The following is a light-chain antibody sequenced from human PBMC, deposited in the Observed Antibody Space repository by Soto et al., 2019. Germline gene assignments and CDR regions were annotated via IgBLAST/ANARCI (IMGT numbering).Light chain of an antibody. CDR3: SSYTSSSTLGVV. V-gene: IGLV2-14*01. CDR2: EVS. CDR1: SSDVGGYNY. Sequence: QSALTQPAPVSGSPGQSITISCTGTSSDVGGYNYVSWYQQHPGKAPKLMIYEVSNRPSGVSNRFSGSKSGNTASLTISGLQAEDEADYYCSSYTSSSTLGVVFGGGTKVTVL. J-gene: IGLJ2*01.